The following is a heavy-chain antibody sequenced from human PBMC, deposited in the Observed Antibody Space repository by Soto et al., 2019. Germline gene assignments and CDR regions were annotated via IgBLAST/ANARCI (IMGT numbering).Heavy chain of an antibody. CDR3: AAGYCSSTSCYADWFGP. Sequence: QMQLVQSGPEVKKPGTSVKVSCKASGFTFTSSAMQWVRQARGQRLEWIGWIVVGSGNTNYAQKFQERVTITRDMSTSTAYMELSSLRSEDTAVYYCAAGYCSSTSCYADWFGPWGQGTLVTVSS. CDR2: IVVGSGNT. CDR1: GFTFTSSA. J-gene: IGHJ5*02. D-gene: IGHD2-2*01. V-gene: IGHV1-58*02.